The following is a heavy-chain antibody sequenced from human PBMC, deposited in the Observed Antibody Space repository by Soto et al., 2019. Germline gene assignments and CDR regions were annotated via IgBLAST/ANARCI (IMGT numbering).Heavy chain of an antibody. Sequence: SETLSLTCSVSGVCIGSHFWSWIRQAPGKGPELVGYIYHTVNTKYNPALKSRVTISMDTSKNQLSLQLSSVTAADTAVYYCARLQYTVVTALDIWVQGTMVTVSS. CDR2: IYHTVNT. J-gene: IGHJ3*02. CDR1: GVCIGSHF. D-gene: IGHD2-15*01. CDR3: ARLQYTVVTALDI. V-gene: IGHV4-59*11.